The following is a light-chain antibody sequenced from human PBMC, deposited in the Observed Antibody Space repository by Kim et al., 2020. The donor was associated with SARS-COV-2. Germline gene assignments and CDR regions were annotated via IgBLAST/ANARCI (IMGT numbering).Light chain of an antibody. CDR1: SVNIGAGYD. Sequence: RVTISCAWSSVNIGAGYDVHWYQQLPGTAPKLLIYGNSNRPSGVPDRFSGSKSGTSASLAITGLQAEDDADYYCQSYDSGLSGFYVFGTGTKVTVL. V-gene: IGLV1-40*01. J-gene: IGLJ1*01. CDR2: GNS. CDR3: QSYDSGLSGFYV.